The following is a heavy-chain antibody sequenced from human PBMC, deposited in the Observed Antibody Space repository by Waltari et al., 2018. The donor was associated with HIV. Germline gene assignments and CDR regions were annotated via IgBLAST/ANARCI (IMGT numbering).Heavy chain of an antibody. V-gene: IGHV3-21*01. Sequence: EVQLVESGGGLVKPGGSLRLSCAVSGFTFSSYSMNWVRQAPGKGLGWVSSISRSSSYIYYADSVKGRFTISRDNAKNSLYLQMNSLRAEDTAVYYCARDHGFGYSSGFWGQGTLVTVSS. J-gene: IGHJ4*02. CDR1: GFTFSSYS. CDR3: ARDHGFGYSSGF. CDR2: ISRSSSYI. D-gene: IGHD6-19*01.